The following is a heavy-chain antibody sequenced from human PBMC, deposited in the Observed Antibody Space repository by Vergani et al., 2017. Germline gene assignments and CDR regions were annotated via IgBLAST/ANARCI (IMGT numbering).Heavy chain of an antibody. CDR2: ISFDGNKK. CDR3: AKQALTTRGVIIEKFAIRSAFDI. D-gene: IGHD3-10*01. J-gene: IGHJ3*02. V-gene: IGHV3-30*18. CDR1: GFSFTSYG. Sequence: QVRLVESGGGVVQPGRSLRLSCAASGFSFTSYGMHWVRQPPGKGLEWVATISFDGNKKDYTEAVRGRFTISRDSSKTLYLQMNSLRAEDTAVYYCAKQALTTRGVIIEKFAIRSAFDIWGQGTMVTVSS.